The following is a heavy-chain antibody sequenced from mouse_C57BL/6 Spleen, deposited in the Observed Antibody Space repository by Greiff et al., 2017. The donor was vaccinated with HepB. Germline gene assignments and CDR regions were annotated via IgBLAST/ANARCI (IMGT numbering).Heavy chain of an antibody. Sequence: DVKLVESGGGLVKPGGSLKLSCAASGFTFSDYGMHWVRQAPEKGLEWVAYISSGSSTIYYADTVKGRFTISRDNAKNNLFLQMTSLRSEDTAMYYCALTGHYYAMDYWGQGTSVTVSS. CDR1: GFTFSDYG. CDR2: ISSGSSTI. V-gene: IGHV5-17*01. J-gene: IGHJ4*01. D-gene: IGHD4-1*01. CDR3: ALTGHYYAMDY.